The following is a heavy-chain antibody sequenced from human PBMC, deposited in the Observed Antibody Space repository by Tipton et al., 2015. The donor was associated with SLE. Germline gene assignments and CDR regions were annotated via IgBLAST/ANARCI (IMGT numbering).Heavy chain of an antibody. CDR3: AREGAYYYGSGSYYRDAFDI. J-gene: IGHJ3*02. CDR2: IYHSGST. CDR1: GYSISSGYY. Sequence: LRLSCAVSGYSISSGYYWGWIRQPPGKGLEWIGSIYHSGSTYYNPSLKSRVTISVDTSKNQFSLKLSSVTAADTAVYYCAREGAYYYGSGSYYRDAFDIWGQGTMVTVSS. V-gene: IGHV4-38-2*02. D-gene: IGHD3-10*01.